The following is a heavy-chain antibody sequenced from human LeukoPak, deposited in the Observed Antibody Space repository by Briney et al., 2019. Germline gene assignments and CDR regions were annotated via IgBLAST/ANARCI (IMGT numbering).Heavy chain of an antibody. V-gene: IGHV3-64*01. D-gene: IGHD3-10*01. J-gene: IGHJ4*02. CDR3: ARDPNSYYGSGRIDY. Sequence: GGSLRLSCAASGFTFSNYAMHWVRQAPGKGLEYVSAISSIGGTTYYANSVKGRFTISRDNSKNTLYLQMGSLRAEDMAVYYCARDPNSYYGSGRIDYWGQGTLVTVSS. CDR2: ISSIGGTT. CDR1: GFTFSNYA.